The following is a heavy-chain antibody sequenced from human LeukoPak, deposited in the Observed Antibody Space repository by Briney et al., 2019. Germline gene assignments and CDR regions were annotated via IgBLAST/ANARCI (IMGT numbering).Heavy chain of an antibody. CDR3: AELGITMIGGV. Sequence: GGSLRLSCEVSGFSFSTYWMTWVRQAPGKGLEWVSYISSSGSTICYADSVKGRFTISRDNAKNSLYLQMNSLRAEDTAVYYCAELGITMIGGVWGKGTTVTISS. D-gene: IGHD3-10*02. J-gene: IGHJ6*04. CDR1: GFSFSTYW. CDR2: ISSSGSTI. V-gene: IGHV3-48*03.